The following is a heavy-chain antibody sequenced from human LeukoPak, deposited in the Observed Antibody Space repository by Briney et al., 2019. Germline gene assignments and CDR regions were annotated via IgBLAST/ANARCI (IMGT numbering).Heavy chain of an antibody. CDR1: GGSISSYY. V-gene: IGHV4-59*01. D-gene: IGHD1-26*01. J-gene: IGHJ4*02. Sequence: SETLSLTCTVSGGSISSYYWSWIRQPPGKGLEWIGYIYYSGSTNYNPSLKSRVTISVDTSKNQFSLKLSSVTVANTAVYYCARVRWGSFDYWGQGTLVTVSS. CDR2: IYYSGST. CDR3: ARVRWGSFDY.